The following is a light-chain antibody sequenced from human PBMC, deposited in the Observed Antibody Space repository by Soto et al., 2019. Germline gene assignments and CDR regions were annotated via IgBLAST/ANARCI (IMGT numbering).Light chain of an antibody. Sequence: QSALTQPPSVSGSPGQSVAISCSGTSSDVGGYNYVSWYQQYPGRAPKLMIYDVNKRPSGVPDRFFGSKSGNTASLTVSGLQAEDEADYYCVSYAGSSQPALGGGTKLTVL. CDR1: SSDVGGYNY. J-gene: IGLJ2*01. V-gene: IGLV2-8*01. CDR3: VSYAGSSQPA. CDR2: DVN.